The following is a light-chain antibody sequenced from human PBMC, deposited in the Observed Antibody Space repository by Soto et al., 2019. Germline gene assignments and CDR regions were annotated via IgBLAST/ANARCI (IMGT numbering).Light chain of an antibody. J-gene: IGKJ1*01. V-gene: IGKV1-5*01. Sequence: DIQMTQSPSTLSASVGHRVTITCRARQSISSWLAWYQQKPGKAPKLLIYDASILESGVPSRFSGSGSGTEFTLTISSLQPDDFATYYCQQYNSYRTFGQGTKV. CDR3: QQYNSYRT. CDR2: DAS. CDR1: QSISSW.